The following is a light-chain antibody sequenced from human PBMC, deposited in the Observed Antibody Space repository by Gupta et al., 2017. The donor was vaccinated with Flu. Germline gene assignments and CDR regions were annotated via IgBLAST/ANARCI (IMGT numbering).Light chain of an antibody. CDR2: DVS. CDR1: SSDVGGYNY. Sequence: SSDVGGYNYVSWYQQHPGKAPKLMIYDVSNRPSGVSSRFSGSKSGNTASLTISGLQVEDEADYYCSSYTSSSTPYVFGTGTKVTVL. V-gene: IGLV2-14*04. J-gene: IGLJ1*01. CDR3: SSYTSSSTPYV.